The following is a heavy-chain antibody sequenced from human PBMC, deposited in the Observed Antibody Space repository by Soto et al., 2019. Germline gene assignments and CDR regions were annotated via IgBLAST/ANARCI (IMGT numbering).Heavy chain of an antibody. CDR2: INAGNGNT. D-gene: IGHD2-2*01. CDR1: GYTFTSYA. CDR3: ARSTVPRISVLVPAAMPAFVGWFDP. J-gene: IGHJ5*02. V-gene: IGHV1-3*01. Sequence: GASVKVSCKASGYTFTSYAMHWVRQAPGQRLEWMGWINAGNGNTKYSQKFQGRVTITRDTSASTAYMELSSLRSEDTAVYYCARSTVPRISVLVPAAMPAFVGWFDPWGQGALVTVSS.